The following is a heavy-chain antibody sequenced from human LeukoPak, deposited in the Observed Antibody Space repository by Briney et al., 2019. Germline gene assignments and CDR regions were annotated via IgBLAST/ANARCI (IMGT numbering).Heavy chain of an antibody. V-gene: IGHV3-11*03. CDR3: ARNCLGCSGGSCPPDS. Sequence: KPGGSLRLSCAASGFTFSDYYMSWIRQAPGKGLEWVSYISSSSSYTNYADSVKGRFTISRDNAKNSLYLQMNSLRAEDTAVYYCARNCLGCSGGSCPPDSWGQGTLVTVSS. D-gene: IGHD2-15*01. CDR1: GFTFSDYY. CDR2: ISSSSSYT. J-gene: IGHJ4*02.